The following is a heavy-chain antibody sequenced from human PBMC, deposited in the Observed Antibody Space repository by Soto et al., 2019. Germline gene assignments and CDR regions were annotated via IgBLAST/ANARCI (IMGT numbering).Heavy chain of an antibody. V-gene: IGHV1-18*01. CDR3: ASPAPYSSSWYFQH. D-gene: IGHD6-13*01. CDR2: ISAYNGNT. J-gene: IGHJ1*01. Sequence: ASVKVSCKASGYTFTSYGISWVRQAPGQGLEWMGWISAYNGNTNYAQKLQGRVTMTTDTSTSTAYMELRSLRSDDTAVYYCASPAPYSSSWYFQHWGQGTLVTVSS. CDR1: GYTFTSYG.